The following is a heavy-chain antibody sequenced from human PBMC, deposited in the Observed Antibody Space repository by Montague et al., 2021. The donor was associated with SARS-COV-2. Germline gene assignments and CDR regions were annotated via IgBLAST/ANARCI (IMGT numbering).Heavy chain of an antibody. Sequence: YSESTNYNPSLKSRVTMPVDTSKNQFSLELRSVTAADTAVYYCARLGFVELWLNLGWFDPWGQGTMVTVSS. D-gene: IGHD3-16*02. CDR2: YSEST. J-gene: IGHJ5*02. V-gene: IGHV4-39*01. CDR3: ARLGFVELWLNLGWFDP.